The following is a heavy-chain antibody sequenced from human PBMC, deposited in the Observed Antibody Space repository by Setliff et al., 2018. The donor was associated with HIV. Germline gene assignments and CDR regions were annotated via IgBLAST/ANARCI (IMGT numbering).Heavy chain of an antibody. CDR2: MYYSGST. J-gene: IGHJ4*02. V-gene: IGHV4-39*01. Sequence: SETLSLTCTVSGGSISSSSYYWGWIRQPPGKGLEWIGSMYYSGSTYYNPSLKSRVTISVDTSKNQFSLKLSSVTATDTAVYYCALSSGSYYNALDNWGQGTLVTVSS. CDR3: ALSSGSYYNALDN. D-gene: IGHD3-10*01. CDR1: GGSISSSSYY.